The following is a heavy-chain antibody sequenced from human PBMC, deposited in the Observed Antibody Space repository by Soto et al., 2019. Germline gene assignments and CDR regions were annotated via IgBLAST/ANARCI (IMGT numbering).Heavy chain of an antibody. CDR3: ARGWGYYFDY. CDR2: IKHDGSDQ. J-gene: IGHJ4*02. V-gene: IGHV3-7*01. D-gene: IGHD2-21*01. Sequence: EVQLVESGGDLVQPGGSLRLSCTASGFIFNTYWMTWVRQAPGGGLEWVASIKHDGSDQFYVDSVKGRFIASRDNAENSLLLQMNSLRAEDTGVYYCARGWGYYFDYWGQGTLVTVSS. CDR1: GFIFNTYW.